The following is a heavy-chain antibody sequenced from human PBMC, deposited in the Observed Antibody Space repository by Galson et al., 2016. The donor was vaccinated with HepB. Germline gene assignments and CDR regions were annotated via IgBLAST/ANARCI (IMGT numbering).Heavy chain of an antibody. Sequence: SLRLSCAASGLSLSDYGMIWVRQAPGKGLEWVANINQDGSKTNYGDSVKGRFTISRDKAKNTLYLQMNSLRVEDTGVYSCARAHFDSWGQGTLVTVSS. J-gene: IGHJ5*01. V-gene: IGHV3-7*01. CDR2: INQDGSKT. CDR1: GLSLSDYG. CDR3: ARAHFDS.